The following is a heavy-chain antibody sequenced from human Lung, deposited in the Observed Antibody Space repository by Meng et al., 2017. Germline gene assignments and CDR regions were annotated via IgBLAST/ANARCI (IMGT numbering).Heavy chain of an antibody. D-gene: IGHD4-11*01. Sequence: QGQLRQWSAGLWRPSGTRGLTGVVSCGSFSDYYWSWIRQPPGKGLEWIGEIKHSGSTNYNPSLESRATISVDTSQNNLSLKLSSVTAADSAVYYCARGPTTMAHDFDYWGQGTLVTVSS. J-gene: IGHJ4*02. CDR1: CGSFSDYY. V-gene: IGHV4-34*01. CDR3: ARGPTTMAHDFDY. CDR2: IKHSGST.